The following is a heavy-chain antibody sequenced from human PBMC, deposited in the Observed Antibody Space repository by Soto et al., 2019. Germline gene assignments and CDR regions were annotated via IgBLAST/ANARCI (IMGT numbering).Heavy chain of an antibody. CDR1: GFTFSSYE. CDR3: ARDGALCSSTSCYGAGLGY. CDR2: ISSSGSTI. V-gene: IGHV3-48*03. D-gene: IGHD2-2*01. Sequence: VQLVESGGGLVQPGGSLRLSCAASGFTFSSYEMNWVRQAPGKGLEWVSYISSSGSTIYYADSVKGRFTISRDNAKNSLYLQMNSLRAEDTAVYYCARDGALCSSTSCYGAGLGYWGQGTLVTVSS. J-gene: IGHJ4*02.